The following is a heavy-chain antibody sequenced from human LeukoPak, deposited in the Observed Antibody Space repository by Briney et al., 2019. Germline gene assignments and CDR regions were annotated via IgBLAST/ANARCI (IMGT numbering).Heavy chain of an antibody. CDR2: INWNGGSK. CDR3: ARWYSSGWHWYFAH. D-gene: IGHD6-19*01. Sequence: PGGSLSLSCPACGFTFHHYGISCLRQAPGKGLEWVAGINWNGGSKGYADSVKGRFTISRDNAKNSLYLQMNSQRAEDTALYYCARWYSSGWHWYFAHWGRGTLVTVSS. CDR1: GFTFHHYG. J-gene: IGHJ2*01. V-gene: IGHV3-20*04.